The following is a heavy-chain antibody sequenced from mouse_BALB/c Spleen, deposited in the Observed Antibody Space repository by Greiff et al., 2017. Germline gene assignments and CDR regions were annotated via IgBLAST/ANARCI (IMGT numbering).Heavy chain of an antibody. Sequence: EVQVVESGGGLVQPGGSLRLSCATSGFTFTDYYMSWVRQPPGKALEWLGFIRNKANGYTTEYSASVKGRFTISRDNSQSILYLQMNTLRAEDSATYYCARPYGNYSWFAYWGQGTLVTVSA. J-gene: IGHJ3*01. CDR2: IRNKANGYTT. CDR1: GFTFTDYY. V-gene: IGHV7-3*02. D-gene: IGHD2-1*01. CDR3: ARPYGNYSWFAY.